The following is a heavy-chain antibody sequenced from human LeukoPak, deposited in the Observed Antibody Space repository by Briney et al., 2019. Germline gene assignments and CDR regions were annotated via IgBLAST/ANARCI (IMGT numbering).Heavy chain of an antibody. Sequence: GGSLRLSCTASGFTFSNYAIHWVRQTPGNGLEWVTLISIDGSNKYYTDSVKGRFTISRDNSKNTLYLQMNSLRAEDTAVYYCASSLLWFGDPPPYWGQGTLVTVSS. CDR3: ASSLLWFGDPPPY. V-gene: IGHV3-30-3*01. CDR2: ISIDGSNK. J-gene: IGHJ4*02. CDR1: GFTFSNYA. D-gene: IGHD3-10*01.